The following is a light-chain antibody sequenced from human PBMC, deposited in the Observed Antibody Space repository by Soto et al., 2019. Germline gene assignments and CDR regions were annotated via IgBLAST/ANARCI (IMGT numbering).Light chain of an antibody. CDR1: QTVRSSS. CDR3: QQYGSSPRT. CDR2: GAS. V-gene: IGKV3-20*01. J-gene: IGKJ1*01. Sequence: DIVLTQSPGTLSLSPGERATLSCRASQTVRSSSLAWYQHKPGQAPRLLIFGASTRAAGFPDRFSGSGSGTDFTLTISRLEPEDFAVYYCQQYGSSPRTFGQGTKVDI.